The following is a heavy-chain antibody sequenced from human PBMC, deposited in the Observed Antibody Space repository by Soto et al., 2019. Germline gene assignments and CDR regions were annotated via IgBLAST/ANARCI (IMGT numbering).Heavy chain of an antibody. V-gene: IGHV7-4-1*01. D-gene: IGHD6-6*01. CDR1: GYTFTSYA. CDR2: INTNTGNP. CDR3: ARVHDSISVPDWYFDL. Sequence: QVQLVQSGSELKKPGASVKVSCKASGYTFTSYAMNWVRQAPGQGLEWMGWINTNTGNPTYAQGFTGRFVFSLDTSVSSAYLQICCLKAEDTAVYYCARVHDSISVPDWYFDLWGRGTLVTVSS. J-gene: IGHJ2*01.